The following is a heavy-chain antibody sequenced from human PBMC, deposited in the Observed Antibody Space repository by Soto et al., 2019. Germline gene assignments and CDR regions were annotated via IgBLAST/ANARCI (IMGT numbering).Heavy chain of an antibody. D-gene: IGHD3-10*01. V-gene: IGHV3-30*14. CDR3: ARAQGGSPRGGKDV. Sequence: GSLRLSCAASGLDFSNDDMNWVRQSPGKGLEWVALISYDESVKHYADSVKGRFTISRDNSKNTLFLQMNSLSTEDTGVYLCARAQGGSPRGGKDVCSRGTTVTVSS. CDR2: ISYDESVK. CDR1: GLDFSNDD. J-gene: IGHJ6*02.